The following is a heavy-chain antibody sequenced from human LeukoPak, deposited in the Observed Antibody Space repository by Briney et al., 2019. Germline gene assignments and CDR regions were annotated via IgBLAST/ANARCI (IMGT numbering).Heavy chain of an antibody. CDR1: GYSFTSYW. V-gene: IGHV5-51*01. J-gene: IGHJ5*02. D-gene: IGHD1-20*01. CDR3: ARGVTGTVPRFDP. Sequence: GGSLRLSCKGSGYSFTSYWIGWVRQMPGKGLEWMGIIYPGDSDIRYSPSFQGQVTISADKSISTAYLQWSSLKASDTAMYYCARGVTGTVPRFDPWGQGTLLTVSS. CDR2: IYPGDSDI.